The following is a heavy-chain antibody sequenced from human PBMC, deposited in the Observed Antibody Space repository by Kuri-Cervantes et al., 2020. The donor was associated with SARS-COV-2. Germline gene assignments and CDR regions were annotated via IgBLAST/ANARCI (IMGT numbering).Heavy chain of an antibody. V-gene: IGHV4-59*01. CDR3: ARELGLTTVYWFDP. CDR2: IYYSGST. D-gene: IGHD4-17*01. Sequence: GSLRLSCSVSGGSISSYYWSWIRQPPGKGLECIGDIYYSGSTNYNPSFKSRVTISVDTSKNQFSLKLSSVTAADTAVYYGARELGLTTVYWFDPWGQGTLVTVSS. J-gene: IGHJ5*02. CDR1: GGSISSYY.